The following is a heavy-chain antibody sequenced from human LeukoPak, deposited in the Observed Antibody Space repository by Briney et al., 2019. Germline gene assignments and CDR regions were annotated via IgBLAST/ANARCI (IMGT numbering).Heavy chain of an antibody. D-gene: IGHD3-3*01. V-gene: IGHV3-64*01. CDR3: ARGLKTTYYDFWSGEIDP. CDR1: GFTFSSYA. Sequence: PGGSLRLSCAASGFTFSSYAMHWVRQAPGKGLEYVSAISSNGGSTYYANSVKGRFTISRDNSKNTLYLQMGSLRAEDMAVYYCARGLKTTYYDFWSGEIDPWGQGTLVTVSS. J-gene: IGHJ5*02. CDR2: ISSNGGST.